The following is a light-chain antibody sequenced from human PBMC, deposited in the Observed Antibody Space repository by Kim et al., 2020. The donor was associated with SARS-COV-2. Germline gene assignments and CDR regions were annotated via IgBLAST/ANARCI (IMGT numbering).Light chain of an antibody. CDR3: TPYTGSSTYLL. CDR2: DVT. CDR1: SSDVGGHNS. V-gene: IGLV2-14*03. Sequence: QSALTQPASVSGSPGQSITISCTGTSSDVGGHNSVSWYQQHPDKAPKLMIFDVTNRPLGVSNRFSGSKSGNTASLTISGLQAEDEADYYCTPYTGSSTYLLFGGGTQLTVL. J-gene: IGLJ2*01.